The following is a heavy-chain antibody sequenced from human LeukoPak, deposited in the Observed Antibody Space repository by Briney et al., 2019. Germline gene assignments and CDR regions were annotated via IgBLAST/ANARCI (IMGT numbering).Heavy chain of an antibody. Sequence: GGSLRLSCAASGFTFSSYEMHWVRQAPGKGLEWVSYISSSDSTIYYADSVKGRFTISRDNAKNSLYLQMNSLRAEDTAVYYCARAASTTVTTLLYYWGQGTLVTVSS. CDR1: GFTFSSYE. J-gene: IGHJ4*02. CDR3: ARAASTTVTTLLYY. V-gene: IGHV3-48*03. CDR2: ISSSDSTI. D-gene: IGHD4-17*01.